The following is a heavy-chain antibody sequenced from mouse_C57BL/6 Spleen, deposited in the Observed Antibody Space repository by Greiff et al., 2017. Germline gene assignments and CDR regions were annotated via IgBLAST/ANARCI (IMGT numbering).Heavy chain of an antibody. CDR1: GFTFSSYG. D-gene: IGHD2-5*01. V-gene: IGHV5-6*01. CDR2: ISSGGSYT. J-gene: IGHJ3*01. Sequence: EVKLVESGGDLVKPGGSLKLSCAASGFTFSSYGMSWVRQTPDKRLEWVATISSGGSYTYYPDSVKGRVTISRDNAKNTLYLQMSSLKSEDTAVYYCAYYSKSWFAYWGQGTLVTVSA. CDR3: AYYSKSWFAY.